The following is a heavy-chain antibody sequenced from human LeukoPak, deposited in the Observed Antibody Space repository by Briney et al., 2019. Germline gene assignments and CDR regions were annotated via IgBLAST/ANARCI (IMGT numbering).Heavy chain of an antibody. Sequence: GGSLRLSCAASGFTFSSYSMNWVRQAPGKGLEWVSSISSSSSYIYYADSVKGRFTISRDNAKNSLYLQMNSLRAEDTAVYYCARDKYSSSWYEDFDYSGQGTLVTVSS. D-gene: IGHD6-13*01. CDR1: GFTFSSYS. V-gene: IGHV3-21*01. J-gene: IGHJ4*02. CDR3: ARDKYSSSWYEDFDY. CDR2: ISSSSSYI.